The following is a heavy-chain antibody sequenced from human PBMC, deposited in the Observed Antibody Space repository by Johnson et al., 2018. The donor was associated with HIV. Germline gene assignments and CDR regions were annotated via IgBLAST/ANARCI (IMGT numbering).Heavy chain of an antibody. J-gene: IGHJ3*02. CDR2: IQSKTDGGTT. CDR3: TTDQGYYGDAFDI. V-gene: IGHV3-15*01. CDR1: GFTFSNYG. Sequence: VQLVESGGGLVKPGGSLRLSCAASGFTFSNYGMHWVRQAPGQGLEWVGRIQSKTDGGTTDYAAPVKGRFTISRDDSKNTLYLQMNSLKTEDTAVYYCTTDQGYYGDAFDIWGQGTMVTVSS. D-gene: IGHD3-10*01.